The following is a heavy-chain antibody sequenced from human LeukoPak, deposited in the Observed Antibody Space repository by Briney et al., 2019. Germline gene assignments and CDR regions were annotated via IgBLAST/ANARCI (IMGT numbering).Heavy chain of an antibody. Sequence: PGGSLRLSCAASGFTFSSYSMNWVRQAPGKGLEWVSSISSSSSYIYYADSVKGRFTISRDNAKNSLYLQMNSLRAEDTAVYYCARDHDYGDYALGYWGQGTLVTVSS. V-gene: IGHV3-21*01. CDR3: ARDHDYGDYALGY. CDR1: GFTFSSYS. D-gene: IGHD4-17*01. J-gene: IGHJ4*02. CDR2: ISSSSSYI.